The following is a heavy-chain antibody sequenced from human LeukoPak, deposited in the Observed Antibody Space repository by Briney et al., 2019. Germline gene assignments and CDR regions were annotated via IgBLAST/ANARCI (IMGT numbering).Heavy chain of an antibody. D-gene: IGHD2-15*01. Sequence: GGSLRLSCAASGFTFSSSAMSWVRQAPGKGLEWVSAISNNGGYTYYADSVRGRFTISRDNSKSTLCLQMNSLRAEDTAVYYCAKQLGYCSDGSCYFPYWGQGTLVTVSS. V-gene: IGHV3-23*01. CDR1: GFTFSSSA. CDR3: AKQLGYCSDGSCYFPY. CDR2: ISNNGGYT. J-gene: IGHJ4*02.